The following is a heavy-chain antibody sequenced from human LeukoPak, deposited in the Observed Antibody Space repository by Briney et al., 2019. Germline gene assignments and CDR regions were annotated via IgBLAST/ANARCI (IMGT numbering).Heavy chain of an antibody. Sequence: GRSLRLSCAASGFTFSSYWMHWVRHAPGKGLVWVSRIKSDGSTNYADSVKGRSTISRDNDKNTVSLQMHGLRAEDTGVYYCAKAPSEIGGYYPEYFRHWGQGTLVTVSS. D-gene: IGHD3-22*01. J-gene: IGHJ1*01. CDR3: AKAPSEIGGYYPEYFRH. CDR1: GFTFSSYW. V-gene: IGHV3-74*01. CDR2: IKSDGST.